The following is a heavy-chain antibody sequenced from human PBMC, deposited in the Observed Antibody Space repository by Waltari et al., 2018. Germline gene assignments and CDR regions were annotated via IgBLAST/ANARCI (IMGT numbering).Heavy chain of an antibody. D-gene: IGHD5-12*01. Sequence: QLQLQESGPRLVRPSETLSLICRVSGVSITSNLHYWAWIRQSPGQGREWIGTVSYSGTTYISPSLKSRVSVSRDTSKNQVSLILGSVTAADMAVYYCATYIGASVGTAAFDVWGQGTMVTVSS. CDR2: VSYSGTT. J-gene: IGHJ3*01. CDR1: GVSITSNLHY. CDR3: ATYIGASVGTAAFDV. V-gene: IGHV4-39*01.